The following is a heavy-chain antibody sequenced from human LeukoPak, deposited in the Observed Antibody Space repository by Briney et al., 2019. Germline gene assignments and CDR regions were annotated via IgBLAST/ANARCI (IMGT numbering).Heavy chain of an antibody. CDR2: IKQDGSEK. Sequence: GGSLRLSCAASGFTFNRYNMNWVRQAPGKGLEWVANIKQDGSEKYYVDSVKGRFTISRDNAKNPLYLQMNSLRAEDTAVYYCARGAHWGQGTLVTVSS. CDR1: GFTFNRYN. V-gene: IGHV3-7*01. J-gene: IGHJ4*02. CDR3: ARGAH.